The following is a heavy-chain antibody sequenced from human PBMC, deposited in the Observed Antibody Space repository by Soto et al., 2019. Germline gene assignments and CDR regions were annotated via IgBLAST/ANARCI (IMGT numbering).Heavy chain of an antibody. CDR2: IKSKTDGGTT. CDR3: TTGQNPYYDFWSGYFPGTDDAFDI. J-gene: IGHJ3*02. Sequence: LRLSCAASGFTFSNAWMSWVRQAPGKGLEWVGRIKSKTDGGTTDYAAPVKGRITISRDDSKNTLYLQMNSLKTEDTAVYYCTTGQNPYYDFWSGYFPGTDDAFDIWGQGTMVTVSS. D-gene: IGHD3-3*01. V-gene: IGHV3-15*01. CDR1: GFTFSNAW.